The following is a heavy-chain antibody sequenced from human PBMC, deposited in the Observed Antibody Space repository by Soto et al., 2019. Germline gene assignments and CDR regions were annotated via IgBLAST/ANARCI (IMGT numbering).Heavy chain of an antibody. CDR3: AYSTGWYRHDV. D-gene: IGHD6-19*01. CDR2: IFHSGDT. V-gene: IGHV4-4*02. CDR1: GDSISNSRW. J-gene: IGHJ3*01. Sequence: QVQLQESGPGLVKPSGTLSLTCAVSGDSISNSRWWTWVRQPPGKGLEWIGDIFHSGDTNYNPSLKSRVFISVDKSQNQLSLKVSSVTAAYTAVYYCAYSTGWYRHDVWGQWTLVTVSS.